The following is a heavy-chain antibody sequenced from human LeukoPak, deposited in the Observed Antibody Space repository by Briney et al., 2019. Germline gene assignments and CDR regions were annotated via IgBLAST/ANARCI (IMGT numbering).Heavy chain of an antibody. D-gene: IGHD1-26*01. J-gene: IGHJ6*03. CDR2: ISSSGNTI. Sequence: GGSLRLSCAASGFTFSDYYMSWIRQAPEKGLEWISHISSSGNTIYYADSVKGRFSISRDNAKNSLYLQMNSLRAEDTAVYYCARDYSGSDYYYMDVWGKGTTVTISS. CDR3: ARDYSGSDYYYMDV. CDR1: GFTFSDYY. V-gene: IGHV3-11*01.